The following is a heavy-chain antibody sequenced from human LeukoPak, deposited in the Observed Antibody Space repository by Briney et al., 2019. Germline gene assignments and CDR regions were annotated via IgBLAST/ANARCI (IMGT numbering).Heavy chain of an antibody. CDR1: GFTFSSYA. J-gene: IGHJ4*02. Sequence: PGGSLRLSCAASGFTFSSYAMSWVRQAPGKGLEWVSAISGSGGSTYYADSVKGRFTISRDNSKNTLYLQMNGLRAEDSAVYYCVKARGDWAYYFDYWGQGTLVTVSS. V-gene: IGHV3-23*01. CDR3: VKARGDWAYYFDY. CDR2: ISGSGGST. D-gene: IGHD3-9*01.